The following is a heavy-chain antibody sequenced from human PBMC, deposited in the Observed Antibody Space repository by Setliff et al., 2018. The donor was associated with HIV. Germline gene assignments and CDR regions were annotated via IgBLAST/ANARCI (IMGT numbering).Heavy chain of an antibody. CDR2: IYTSGST. J-gene: IGHJ4*02. CDR1: GGSISSGSYY. D-gene: IGHD3-3*01. Sequence: SETLSLTCTVSGGSISSGSYYWSWIRQPAGKGLEWIGHIYTSGSTNYNPSLKSRVIISIDTSKNQFSLKLFSVTAADTAVYYCASRRGGGFLAWPDPYFDYWGQGTLVTVSA. V-gene: IGHV4-61*09. CDR3: ASRRGGGFLAWPDPYFDY.